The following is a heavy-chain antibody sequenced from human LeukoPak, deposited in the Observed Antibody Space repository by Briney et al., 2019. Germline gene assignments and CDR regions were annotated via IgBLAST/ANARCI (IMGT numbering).Heavy chain of an antibody. V-gene: IGHV3-48*04. CDR1: GFTFSSFS. Sequence: GSLRLSCAASGFTFSSFSMNWVRQAPGKGLEWISYISSSSSSIYYADSVKGRFTISRDNAKNSLYLQMNSLRAEDTAVYYCARDATYYYDSSGYYPWYFDYWGQGTLVTVSS. CDR2: ISSSSSSI. J-gene: IGHJ4*02. D-gene: IGHD3-22*01. CDR3: ARDATYYYDSSGYYPWYFDY.